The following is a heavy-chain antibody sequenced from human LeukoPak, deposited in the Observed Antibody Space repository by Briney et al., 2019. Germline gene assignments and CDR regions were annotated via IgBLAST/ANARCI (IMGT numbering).Heavy chain of an antibody. CDR2: ISSSGSTI. CDR3: ARPFYDSSGYYQRYWYFDL. V-gene: IGHV3-48*03. CDR1: GFTFSSYE. D-gene: IGHD3-22*01. J-gene: IGHJ2*01. Sequence: GGSLRLSCAASGFTFSSYEMNWVRQAPEKGLEWVSYISSSGSTIYYADSVKGRFTISRDNAKNSLYLQMNSLRAEDTAVYYCARPFYDSSGYYQRYWYFDLWGRGTLVTVSS.